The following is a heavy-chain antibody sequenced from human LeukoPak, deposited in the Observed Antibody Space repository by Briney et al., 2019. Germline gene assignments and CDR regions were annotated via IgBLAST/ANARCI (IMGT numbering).Heavy chain of an antibody. V-gene: IGHV3-9*01. CDR3: AKDNGRTGYTYGYQEY. J-gene: IGHJ4*02. CDR1: GFSFDDFM. CDR2: ISWNSNNI. Sequence: GRSLRLSRAPPGFSFDDFMMHGVRQAPGKGLEWVSGISWNSNNIGYADSVKGRFTISRENAKNSLYLQMNSLRAEDTALYYCAKDNGRTGYTYGYQEYWGQGTLVSVSS. D-gene: IGHD5-18*01.